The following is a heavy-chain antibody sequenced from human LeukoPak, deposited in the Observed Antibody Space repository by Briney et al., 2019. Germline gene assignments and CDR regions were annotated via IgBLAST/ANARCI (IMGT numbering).Heavy chain of an antibody. CDR1: EFTVSSYA. J-gene: IGHJ4*02. CDR2: ISGSGGST. V-gene: IGHV3-23*01. CDR3: AKDRERFLEWLLPHY. Sequence: GGSLRLSCAASEFTVSSYAMSWVRQAPGKGLEWVSAISGSGGSTYYADSVKGRFTISRDNSKNTLYLQMNSLRAEDTAVYYCAKDRERFLEWLLPHYWGQGPLVTVSS. D-gene: IGHD3-3*01.